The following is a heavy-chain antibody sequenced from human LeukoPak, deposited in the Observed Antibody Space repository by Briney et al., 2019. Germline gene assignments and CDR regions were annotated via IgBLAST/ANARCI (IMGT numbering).Heavy chain of an antibody. CDR3: ARETGSSGFAGYFAY. D-gene: IGHD3-22*01. CDR2: ISSDGSGT. Sequence: GGSLRLSCAASGICFSSSHMHWVRQAPGKGLEWVAGISSDGSGTYYADSVKGRFTISRDNSKNTLYLQMDSLRTEDTAVYYCARETGSSGFAGYFAYWGQGTLVTVSS. V-gene: IGHV3-30*04. CDR1: GICFSSSH. J-gene: IGHJ4*02.